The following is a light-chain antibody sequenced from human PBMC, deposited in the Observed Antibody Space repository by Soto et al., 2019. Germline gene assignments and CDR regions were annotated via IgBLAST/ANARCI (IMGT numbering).Light chain of an antibody. J-gene: IGKJ3*01. V-gene: IGKV1-33*01. CDR3: QKFDDFPPFT. CDR1: QDVSNF. CDR2: GAS. Sequence: DSQMTQSPPSLSASIGDRVTITCQASQDVSNFLNWYQQKLGKAPKLLIYGASILEPGVPSRFRGSGSGTDFTFTIISLQPEDIATYYCQKFDDFPPFTFGPGTKVDIK.